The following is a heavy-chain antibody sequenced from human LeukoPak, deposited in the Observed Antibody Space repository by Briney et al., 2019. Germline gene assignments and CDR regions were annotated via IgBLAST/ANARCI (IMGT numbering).Heavy chain of an antibody. CDR1: GFTFSSYA. CDR3: AKETTYYYDSSGSSFDY. D-gene: IGHD3-22*01. V-gene: IGHV3-23*01. Sequence: GGSLRLSCAASGFTFSSYAMSWVRQAPGKGLEWVSAISGSGGSTYYADSVKSRFTISRDNSKNTLYLQMNSLRAEDTAVYYCAKETTYYYDSSGSSFDYWGQGTLVTVSS. CDR2: ISGSGGST. J-gene: IGHJ4*02.